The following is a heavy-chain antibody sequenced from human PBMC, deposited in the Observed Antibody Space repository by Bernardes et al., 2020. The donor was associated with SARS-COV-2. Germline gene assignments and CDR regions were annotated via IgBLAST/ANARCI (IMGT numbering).Heavy chain of an antibody. CDR3: AKVGCGGDCYLGIES. CDR2: ISGSGGKT. CDR1: GFTFSNYA. Sequence: GGSLRLSCVGSGFTFSNYAMSWVRQAPGKGLEWVSAISGSGGKTYYADSVKGRFSIFRDNSKNMLYLQMNSLRVDDTAVYYCAKVGCGGDCYLGIESWGQGTLVTVSS. J-gene: IGHJ4*02. V-gene: IGHV3-23*01. D-gene: IGHD2-21*02.